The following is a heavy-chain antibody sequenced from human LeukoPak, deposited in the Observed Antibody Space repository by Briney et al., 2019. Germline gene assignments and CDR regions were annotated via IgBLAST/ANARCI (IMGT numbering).Heavy chain of an antibody. CDR1: GFTSSDYY. CDR2: ISSSGSTI. Sequence: PGGSLRLSCAASGFTSSDYYMSWIRQAPGKGLEWVSYISSSGSTIYYADSVKGRFTISRDNAKSSLYLQMNSLRAEDTAVYYCARCITMVRGVIFCYYFDYWGQGTLVTVSS. V-gene: IGHV3-11*04. J-gene: IGHJ4*02. CDR3: ARCITMVRGVIFCYYFDY. D-gene: IGHD3-10*01.